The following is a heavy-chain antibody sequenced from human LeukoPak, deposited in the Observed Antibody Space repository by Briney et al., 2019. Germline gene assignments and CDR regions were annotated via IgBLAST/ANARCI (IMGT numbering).Heavy chain of an antibody. CDR2: IVPMIGIA. D-gene: IGHD3-3*01. V-gene: IGHV1-69*02. J-gene: IGHJ4*02. Sequence: ASVKVSCKASGGTLITHFISWVRQAPGQGLEWMGRIVPMIGIANYAQRFQGRVTITADKSTNTAYMEMNNLRFEDTAVYYCARHSSRGQYYAFDFWGPGALVTVSP. CDR1: GGTLITHF. CDR3: ARHSSRGQYYAFDF.